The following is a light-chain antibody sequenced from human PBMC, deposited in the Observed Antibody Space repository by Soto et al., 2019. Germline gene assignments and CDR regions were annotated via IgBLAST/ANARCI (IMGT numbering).Light chain of an antibody. V-gene: IGKV3-15*01. CDR2: GAS. CDR1: QSVSSR. J-gene: IGKJ1*01. CDR3: HQYNNLWT. Sequence: EIVMTQSPATLSVSPGERVTLSCRASQSVSSRLAWYQQKPGQSPRLLIYGASTRASGITARFSGSGSGTEFTITSSRLQSDDSGYYYCHQYNNLWTFGQGTKVEIK.